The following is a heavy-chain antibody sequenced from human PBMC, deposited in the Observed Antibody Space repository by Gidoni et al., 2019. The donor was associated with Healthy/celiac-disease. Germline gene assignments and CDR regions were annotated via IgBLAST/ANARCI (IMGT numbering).Heavy chain of an antibody. J-gene: IGHJ5*02. Sequence: QVQLVQSGAEGKKPGASVKGSCKASGDPFTSYYMPWVRQAPGQGLEWMGIINPIGGSTSYAQKFQGRVTMTRDTSTSTVYMELSSLRSEDTAVYYCARGLAYCGGDCYSLNWFDPWGQGTLVTVSS. CDR2: INPIGGST. CDR1: GDPFTSYY. V-gene: IGHV1-46*01. D-gene: IGHD2-21*02. CDR3: ARGLAYCGGDCYSLNWFDP.